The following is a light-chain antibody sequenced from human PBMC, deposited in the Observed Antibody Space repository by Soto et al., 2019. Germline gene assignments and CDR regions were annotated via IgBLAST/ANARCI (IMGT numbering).Light chain of an antibody. V-gene: IGLV2-14*01. CDR3: TSYTTSRTDVV. CDR1: SSDVGSYNS. CDR2: DVS. J-gene: IGLJ2*01. Sequence: QSALTQPASVSGSPGQSITISCTGTSSDVGSYNSVSWYQQYPGKAPKLMIYDVSNRPSGVSYRFSGSKSGNTASLAISGLQAEDEADYYCTSYTTSRTDVVFGGGTKLTVL.